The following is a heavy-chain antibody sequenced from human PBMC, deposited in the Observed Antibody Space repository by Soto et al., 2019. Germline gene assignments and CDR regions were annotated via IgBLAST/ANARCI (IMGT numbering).Heavy chain of an antibody. CDR2: INPNGGAT. Sequence: SVKVSRKGSGYSFNDDHIHRGIQTPGQGLEWMGWINPNGGATKYAQKFQGRVTVTRDTSIRTVYMELSSLRSDDTAVYYCARESGGATATLDYYYFYMDVWGKGTTVTVSS. J-gene: IGHJ6*03. D-gene: IGHD5-12*01. CDR1: GYSFNDDH. CDR3: ARESGGATATLDYYYFYMDV. V-gene: IGHV1-2*02.